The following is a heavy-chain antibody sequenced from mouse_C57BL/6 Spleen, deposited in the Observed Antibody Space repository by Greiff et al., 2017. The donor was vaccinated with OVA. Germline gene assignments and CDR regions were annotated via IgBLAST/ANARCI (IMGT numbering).Heavy chain of an antibody. V-gene: IGHV1-76*01. CDR2: IYPGSGNT. Sequence: QVQLQQSGAELVRPGASVKLSCKASGYTFTDYYINWVKQRPGQGLEWIARIYPGSGNTYYNEKFKGKATLTAEKSSSTAYMQLSSLTSEDSAVYVCARWDYYGSSVDYWGQGTTLTVSS. J-gene: IGHJ2*01. CDR1: GYTFTDYY. D-gene: IGHD1-1*01. CDR3: ARWDYYGSSVDY.